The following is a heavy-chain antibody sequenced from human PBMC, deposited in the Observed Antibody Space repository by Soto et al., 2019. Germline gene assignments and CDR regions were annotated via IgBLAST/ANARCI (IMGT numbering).Heavy chain of an antibody. D-gene: IGHD3-10*01. CDR2: INAGNGNT. V-gene: IGHV1-3*01. J-gene: IGHJ5*02. CDR1: GYTFTSYA. CDR3: ARDYYGSGSYRVLNWFDP. Sequence: ASVKVSCKASGYTFTSYAMHWVRQAPGQRPEWMGWINAGNGNTKYSQKFPGRVAITRDTSASTAYMELSSLRSEDTAVYYCARDYYGSGSYRVLNWFDPWGHGTLVTVSS.